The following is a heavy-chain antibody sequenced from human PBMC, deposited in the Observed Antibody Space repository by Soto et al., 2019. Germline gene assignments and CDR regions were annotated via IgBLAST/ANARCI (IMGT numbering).Heavy chain of an antibody. Sequence: QLHLVQSGAEVKKAGSSVKVSCKASGGTVSSYAITWVRQAPGKGREWMGVFIPIFVSAHYAPKFQGRITITADESTSTAYMELSGLTSEDTAIDYCARDVSSDTTGFRGYDLWGQGTQVTVSS. CDR3: ARDVSSDTTGFRGYDL. J-gene: IGHJ4*02. D-gene: IGHD3-10*01. CDR1: GGTVSSYA. CDR2: FIPIFVSA. V-gene: IGHV1-69*01.